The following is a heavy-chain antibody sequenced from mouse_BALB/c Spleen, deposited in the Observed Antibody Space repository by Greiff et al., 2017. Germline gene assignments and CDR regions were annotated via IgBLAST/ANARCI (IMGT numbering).Heavy chain of an antibody. V-gene: IGHV1-14*01. CDR1: GYTFTSYV. J-gene: IGHJ1*01. CDR3: VRSYDYDGYWYFDV. Sequence: VQLQQSGPELVKPGASVKMSCKASGYTFTSYVMHWVKQKPGQGLEWIGYINPYNDGTKYNEKFKGKATLTSDTSSSTAYMELSSLTSEDSAVYYCVRSYDYDGYWYFDVWGAGTTVTVSS. D-gene: IGHD2-4*01. CDR2: INPYNDGT.